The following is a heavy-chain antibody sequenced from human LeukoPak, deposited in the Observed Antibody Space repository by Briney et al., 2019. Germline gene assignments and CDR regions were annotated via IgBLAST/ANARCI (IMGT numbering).Heavy chain of an antibody. D-gene: IGHD2-15*01. J-gene: IGHJ2*01. CDR1: GGSVSSDTYY. V-gene: IGHV4-61*01. Sequence: SETLSLTCIVSGGSVSSDTYYWTWIRQPPGKGLEWIGYIFYSGSTNYSPSLKSRVAISVETSKNQFSLKLNSVTTADTAVYYCARGYCSGGSCHSGRYYFDFWGRGTLVTVSS. CDR3: ARGYCSGGSCHSGRYYFDF. CDR2: IFYSGST.